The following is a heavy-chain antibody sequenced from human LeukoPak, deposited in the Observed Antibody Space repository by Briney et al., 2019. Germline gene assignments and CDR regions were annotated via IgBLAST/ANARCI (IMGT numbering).Heavy chain of an antibody. V-gene: IGHV1-69*13. Sequence: GASVKVSCKASGGTFISYAISWVRQAPGQGLEWMGGIIPIFGTANYAQKFQGRVTITADESTSTAYMELSSLRSEDTAVYYCARGDYGDHRHFDYWGQGTLVTVSS. CDR3: ARGDYGDHRHFDY. D-gene: IGHD4-17*01. CDR2: IIPIFGTA. J-gene: IGHJ4*02. CDR1: GGTFISYA.